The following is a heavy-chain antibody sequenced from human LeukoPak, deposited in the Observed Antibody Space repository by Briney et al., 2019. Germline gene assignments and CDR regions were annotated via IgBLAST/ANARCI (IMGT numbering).Heavy chain of an antibody. Sequence: SETLSLTCTVSGGSISSGGYSWSWIRQHPGKGLEWIGYIYYSGSTYYNPSLKSRVTISVDTSKNQFSLKPSSVTAADTAVYYCARSYYYDSSGYYLDDAFDIWGQGTMVTVSS. J-gene: IGHJ3*02. CDR3: ARSYYYDSSGYYLDDAFDI. D-gene: IGHD3-22*01. CDR1: GGSISSGGYS. V-gene: IGHV4-31*03. CDR2: IYYSGST.